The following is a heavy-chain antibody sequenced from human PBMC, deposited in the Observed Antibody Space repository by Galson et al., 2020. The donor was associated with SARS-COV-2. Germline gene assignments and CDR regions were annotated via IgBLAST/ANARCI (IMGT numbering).Heavy chain of an antibody. CDR1: GYTFTTYW. CDR2: IYPDDSDV. J-gene: IGHJ5*02. CDR3: VRHPSYTWFDP. Sequence: HGESLKISCAGSGYTFTTYWIGWVRQMPGKGLEWMGIIYPDDSDVRYSPSFQGQVTISADKSISTAYLQWTSLKASDTGMYYCVRHPSYTWFDPWGQGTLVTVSS. V-gene: IGHV5-51*01.